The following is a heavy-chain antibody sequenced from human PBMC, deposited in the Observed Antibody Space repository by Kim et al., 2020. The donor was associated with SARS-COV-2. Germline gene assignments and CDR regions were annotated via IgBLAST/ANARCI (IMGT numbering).Heavy chain of an antibody. D-gene: IGHD3-10*01. CDR2: ISGSGGST. CDR3: AVGRAITMVRGVNFDY. J-gene: IGHJ4*02. CDR1: GFTFSSYA. V-gene: IGHV3-23*01. Sequence: GGSLRLSCAASGFTFSSYAMSWVRQAPGKGLEWVSAISGSGGSTYYADSVKGRFTISRDNSKNTLYLQMNSLRAEDTAVYYCAVGRAITMVRGVNFDYWGQGTLVTVSS.